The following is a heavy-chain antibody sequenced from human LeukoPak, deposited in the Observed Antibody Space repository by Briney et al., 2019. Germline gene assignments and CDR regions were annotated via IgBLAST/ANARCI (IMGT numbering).Heavy chain of an antibody. CDR2: ISSSGSTI. Sequence: GGSLRLSCAASGFTFSDYYMSWIRQAPGKGLEWVSYISSSGSTIYYADSVKGRFTISRDNSKNTLYLQMNSLRAEDTAVYYCAKSPRKYCSGGSCPFDYWGQGTLVTVSS. CDR3: AKSPRKYCSGGSCPFDY. J-gene: IGHJ4*02. D-gene: IGHD2-15*01. CDR1: GFTFSDYY. V-gene: IGHV3-11*01.